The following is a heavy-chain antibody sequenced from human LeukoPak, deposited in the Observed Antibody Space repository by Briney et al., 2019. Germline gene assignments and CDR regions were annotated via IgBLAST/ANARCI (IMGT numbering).Heavy chain of an antibody. D-gene: IGHD3-16*02. J-gene: IGHJ3*02. Sequence: PGGSLRLSCAASGFTFSDYYMSWIRQAPGKGLEWVSYISSSGSTIYYADSVKGRFTISRDNAKNSLYLQMNSLRAEDTAVYYCARVRLGREGVIAGFAFDIWGQGTMVTVSS. CDR2: ISSSGSTI. V-gene: IGHV3-11*04. CDR3: ARVRLGREGVIAGFAFDI. CDR1: GFTFSDYY.